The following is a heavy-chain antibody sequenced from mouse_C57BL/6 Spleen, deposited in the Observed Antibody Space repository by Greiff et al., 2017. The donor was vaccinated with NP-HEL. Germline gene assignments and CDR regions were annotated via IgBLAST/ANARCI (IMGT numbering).Heavy chain of an antibody. CDR2: IHPNSGST. J-gene: IGHJ3*01. D-gene: IGHD1-1*01. CDR3: ARWGIYYGSSYGFAY. V-gene: IGHV1-64*01. Sequence: VQLQQPGAELVKPGASVKLSCKASGYTFTSYWMHWVKQRPGQGLEWIGMIHPNSGSTNYNEKFKSKATLTVDKSSSTAYMQLSSLTSEDSAVYYCARWGIYYGSSYGFAYWGQGTLVTVSA. CDR1: GYTFTSYW.